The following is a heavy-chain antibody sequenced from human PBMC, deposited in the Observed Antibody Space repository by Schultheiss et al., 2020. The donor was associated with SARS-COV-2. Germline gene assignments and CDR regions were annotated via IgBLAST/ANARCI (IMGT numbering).Heavy chain of an antibody. V-gene: IGHV4-39*01. J-gene: IGHJ4*02. CDR2: INHSGST. CDR1: GGSISSGGYY. Sequence: SETLSLTCTVSGGSISSGGYYWSWIRQPPGKGLEWIGEINHSGSTNYNPSLKSRVTISVDRSKNQFSLKLSSVTAADTAVYYCVNQRLWFGDQGEYWGQGTLVTVSS. D-gene: IGHD3-10*01. CDR3: VNQRLWFGDQGEY.